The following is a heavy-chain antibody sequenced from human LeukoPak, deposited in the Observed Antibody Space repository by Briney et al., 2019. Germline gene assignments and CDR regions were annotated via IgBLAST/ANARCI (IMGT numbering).Heavy chain of an antibody. CDR1: GFTFSSYA. V-gene: IGHV3-23*01. J-gene: IGHJ4*02. D-gene: IGHD6-19*01. Sequence: PGGSLRLSCTASGFTFSSYAMIWVRQAPGKGLEWGSDITTGGSGTYYADSVKGRFKISRDNSKNTLYLQMNGLRAEDTAVYYCARGPGIAVACTDILFDFWGQGTLVTVSS. CDR3: ARGPGIAVACTDILFDF. CDR2: ITTGGSGT.